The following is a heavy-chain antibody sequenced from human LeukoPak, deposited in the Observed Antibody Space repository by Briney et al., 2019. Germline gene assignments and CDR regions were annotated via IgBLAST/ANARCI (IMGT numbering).Heavy chain of an antibody. Sequence: ASVKVSCKASGYTFTGYYMHWVRQAPGQGLEWMGRINPNSGGTNYAQKFQGRVTLTRDTSINTAYMDLSRLASDDTAVYFCARVELTTGPRYFDSWGQGTLVTVSS. J-gene: IGHJ4*02. CDR3: ARVELTTGPRYFDS. CDR1: GYTFTGYY. D-gene: IGHD3-22*01. CDR2: INPNSGGT. V-gene: IGHV1-2*06.